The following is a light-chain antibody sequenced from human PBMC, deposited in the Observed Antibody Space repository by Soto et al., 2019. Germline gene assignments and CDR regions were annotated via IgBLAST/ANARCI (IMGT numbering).Light chain of an antibody. CDR3: QQYNSYPWT. Sequence: DIQMTQSPSTLSASVGDRVTITCRASQSITNRLAWYRQKPGKAPKVLIYDASSLESGVPSRFSGSGSGTEFTLTISSLQPDDFATYYCQQYNSYPWTFGQGTKVDI. J-gene: IGKJ1*01. CDR2: DAS. CDR1: QSITNR. V-gene: IGKV1-5*01.